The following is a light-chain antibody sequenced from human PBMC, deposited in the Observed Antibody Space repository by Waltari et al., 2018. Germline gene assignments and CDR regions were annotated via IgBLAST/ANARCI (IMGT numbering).Light chain of an antibody. CDR3: GTWDSSLSIGV. V-gene: IGLV1-51*01. Sequence: QSVLTQPPSVSAAPGQKGTISCSGSGSNIGSNYVSWYQQLPGTSPKVVIYDNKRRPSGMPDRFSGSKSGTSATLGITGLQTGDEADYYCGTWDSSLSIGVFGGGTKLTVL. J-gene: IGLJ2*01. CDR1: GSNIGSNY. CDR2: DNK.